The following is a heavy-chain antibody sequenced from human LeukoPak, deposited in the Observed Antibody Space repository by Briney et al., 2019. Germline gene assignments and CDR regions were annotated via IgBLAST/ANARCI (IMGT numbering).Heavy chain of an antibody. D-gene: IGHD4-11*01. CDR3: AKVSYSTDYYYYYYYMDV. V-gene: IGHV3-30*02. CDR2: IRYDGSNK. CDR1: GFTFSSYG. Sequence: TGGSLRLSCAASGFTFSSYGMHWVRQAPGKGREWVAFIRYDGSNKYYADSVKGRFTISRDNSKNTLYLQMNSLRAEDTAVYYCAKVSYSTDYYYYYYYMDVWGKGPTVTVSS. J-gene: IGHJ6*03.